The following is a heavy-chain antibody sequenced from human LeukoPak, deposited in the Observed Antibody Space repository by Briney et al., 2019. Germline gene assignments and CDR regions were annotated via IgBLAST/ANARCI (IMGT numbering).Heavy chain of an antibody. J-gene: IGHJ5*02. CDR1: GYTFTAYY. CDR3: ARAYHSSWYLNWFDP. Sequence: GASVKVSCKASGYTFTAYYIHWVRQAPGQGLEWMGRINPKNGDTNYAQKFQDRVTMTRDTSMSAAYMEISRLTYDDTAVYYCARAYHSSWYLNWFDPWGQGTLVTVSS. CDR2: INPKNGDT. V-gene: IGHV1-2*06. D-gene: IGHD6-13*01.